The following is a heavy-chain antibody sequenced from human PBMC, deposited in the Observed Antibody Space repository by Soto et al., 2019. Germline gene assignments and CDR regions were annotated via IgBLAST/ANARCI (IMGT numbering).Heavy chain of an antibody. CDR2: ISGSGGST. CDR1: GFTFSSYA. Sequence: EVQLLESGGGLVQPGGSLRLSCAASGFTFSSYAMSWVRQAPGKGLEWVSAISGSGGSTYYADSVKGRFTISRDNSKNTLYLQMNSLRAEDTAVYYRAKLPKSGGYYFDYWGQGTLVTVSS. D-gene: IGHD3-10*01. J-gene: IGHJ4*02. V-gene: IGHV3-23*01. CDR3: AKLPKSGGYYFDY.